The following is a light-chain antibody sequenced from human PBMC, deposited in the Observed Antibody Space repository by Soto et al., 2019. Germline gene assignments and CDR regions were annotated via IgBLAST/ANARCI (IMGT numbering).Light chain of an antibody. V-gene: IGKV1-39*01. Sequence: DIQMTQSPSSLSASVGDSVTITCRASQSVRNYLNWYQQKPGKAPKLLIFAASSLESEVPSRFSGSGSGTDFTLTISSLQPEDFATYYCQQSYSTPRMFGQGTKVEIK. CDR2: AAS. J-gene: IGKJ1*01. CDR1: QSVRNY. CDR3: QQSYSTPRM.